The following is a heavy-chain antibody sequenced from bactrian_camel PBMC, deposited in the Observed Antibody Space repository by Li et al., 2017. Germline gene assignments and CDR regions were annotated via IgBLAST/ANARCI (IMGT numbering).Heavy chain of an antibody. CDR2: IDSEATT. J-gene: IGHJ4*01. V-gene: IGHV3S53*01. Sequence: HVQLVESGGASVRAGESLRLSCEISRGTYGNYCMGWFRQAPGKEREGLAGIDSEATTKYGDAAKGRLTISRENDKNTVYLQMNNLKPDDTAVYYCAATGQMLSVAGCRTQGTQVTVS. CDR1: RGTYGNYC. D-gene: IGHD3*01.